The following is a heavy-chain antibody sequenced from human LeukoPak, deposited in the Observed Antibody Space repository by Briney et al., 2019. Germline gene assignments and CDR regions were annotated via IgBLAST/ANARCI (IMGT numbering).Heavy chain of an antibody. D-gene: IGHD1-20*01. CDR2: INHSGST. V-gene: IGHV4-34*01. Sequence: SETLSLTCAVYGGSFSGYYWSWIRQPPGKGLEWIGEINHSGSTNYNPSLKSRVTISVDTSKNQFSLKLSSVTAADTAVYYCARGRYNWNDDYFQHWGQGTLVTVSS. CDR3: ARGRYNWNDDYFQH. J-gene: IGHJ1*01. CDR1: GGSFSGYY.